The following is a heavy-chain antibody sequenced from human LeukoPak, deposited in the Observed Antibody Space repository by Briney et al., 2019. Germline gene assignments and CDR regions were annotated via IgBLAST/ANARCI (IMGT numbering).Heavy chain of an antibody. CDR3: GRRGSGSYHVDY. D-gene: IGHD1-26*01. CDR1: GFTFSSYS. V-gene: IGHV3-33*08. CDR2: IWYDGGDK. Sequence: GGSLRLSCAASGFTFSSYSMHWVCQAPGKGLEWVALIWYDGGDKFYADSVKGRFTIARDNSKNTLYLQMNSLRADDTAVYYCGRRGSGSYHVDYWGQGTLVTVSS. J-gene: IGHJ4*02.